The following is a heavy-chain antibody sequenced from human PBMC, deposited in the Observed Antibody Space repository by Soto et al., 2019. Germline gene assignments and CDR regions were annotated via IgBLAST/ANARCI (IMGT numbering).Heavy chain of an antibody. Sequence: PSETLSLTCAVYGGSFSGYYWSWIRQPPGKGLEWIGEINHSGSTNYNPSLKSRVTISVDTSKNQFSLKLSSVAAADTAVYYCARGRRVRGVITSFYYYYMDVWGKGTTVTVSS. CDR2: INHSGST. D-gene: IGHD3-10*01. V-gene: IGHV4-34*01. J-gene: IGHJ6*03. CDR1: GGSFSGYY. CDR3: ARGRRVRGVITSFYYYYMDV.